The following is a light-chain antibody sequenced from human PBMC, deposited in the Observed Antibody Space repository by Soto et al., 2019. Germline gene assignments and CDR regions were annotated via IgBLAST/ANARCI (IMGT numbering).Light chain of an antibody. CDR2: QAS. V-gene: IGKV1-5*03. Sequence: DIQMTQSPSTLSASVGDRVTITCRASQSISTWLAWYQHKPGKAPKLLIYQASSLEGGVPSRFSGSGSGTEFNLTISSLQPDDLATYYCQQYNIYSRTFGQGTKVETK. CDR3: QQYNIYSRT. J-gene: IGKJ2*02. CDR1: QSISTW.